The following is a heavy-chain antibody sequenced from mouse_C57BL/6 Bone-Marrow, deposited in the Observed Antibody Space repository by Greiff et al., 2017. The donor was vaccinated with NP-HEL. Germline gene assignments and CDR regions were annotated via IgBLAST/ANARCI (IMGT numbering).Heavy chain of an antibody. D-gene: IGHD1-1*01. J-gene: IGHJ1*03. CDR3: ARGDYGSSYVSYWYCDG. CDR1: GYTFTSYW. V-gene: IGHV1-69*01. CDR2: IDPSDSYT. Sequence: QVQLQQPGAELVMPGASVKLSCKASGYTFTSYWMHWVKQRPGQGLEWIGEIDPSDSYTNYNQKFKGKSTLTVDKSSSTAYMQLSSLTSEDSAVYYCARGDYGSSYVSYWYCDGWGTGTTVTVSS.